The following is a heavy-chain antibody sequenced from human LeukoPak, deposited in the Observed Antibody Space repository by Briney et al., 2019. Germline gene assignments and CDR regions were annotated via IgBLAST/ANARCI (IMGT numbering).Heavy chain of an antibody. J-gene: IGHJ1*01. D-gene: IGHD3-9*01. CDR2: IKSDGSST. V-gene: IGHV3-74*01. Sequence: GRSLRLSCAASGFTFSSYAMHWVRHAPGKGLVWVSRIKSDGSSTDYADSVKGRFTISRDNAMNTLFLQMNSLRAEDTAVYYCVRLYFDWGQGTLVTVSS. CDR1: GFTFSSYA. CDR3: VRLYFD.